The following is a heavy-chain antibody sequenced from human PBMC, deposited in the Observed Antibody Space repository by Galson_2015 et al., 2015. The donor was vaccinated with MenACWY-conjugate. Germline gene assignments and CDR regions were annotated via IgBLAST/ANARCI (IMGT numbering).Heavy chain of an antibody. CDR3: ARLGGNYRTTSHFDY. J-gene: IGHJ4*02. CDR1: GFIFSTYW. Sequence: SLRLSCAASGFIFSTYWMPWVRQAPGKGLVWVSRINSGGRSTSYADSVKGRFTISRDNAKNTLYLQMNSLRAEDTAVYYCARLGGNYRTTSHFDYWGQGTLVTVSS. D-gene: IGHD3-16*01. V-gene: IGHV3-74*01. CDR2: INSGGRST.